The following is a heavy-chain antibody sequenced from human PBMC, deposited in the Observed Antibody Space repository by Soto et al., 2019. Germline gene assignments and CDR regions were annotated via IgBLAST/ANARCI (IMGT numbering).Heavy chain of an antibody. D-gene: IGHD1-7*01. CDR1: GYTFTSYG. CDR3: AREVGNWNYLLSYYGMDV. V-gene: IGHV1-18*04. CDR2: ISAYNGNT. Sequence: ASVKVSCKASGYTFTSYGISWVRQAPGQGLEWMGWISAYNGNTNYAQKLQGRVTMTTDTSTGTAYMELRSLRSDDTAVYYCAREVGNWNYLLSYYGMDVWGQGTTVTVSS. J-gene: IGHJ6*02.